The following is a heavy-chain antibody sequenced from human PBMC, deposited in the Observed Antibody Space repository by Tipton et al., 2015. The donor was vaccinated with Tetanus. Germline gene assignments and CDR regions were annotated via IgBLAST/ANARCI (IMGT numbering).Heavy chain of an antibody. J-gene: IGHJ4*02. CDR2: IYYSGTT. CDR1: GGSISSYY. D-gene: IGHD3-16*02. CDR3: ARVKDDYVWGSYRYPFDY. V-gene: IGHV4-59*12. Sequence: TLSLTCTVSGGSISSYYWSWIRQPPGKGLEWIGYIYYSGTTNYNPSLKSRVTISVDTSKNQFSLKLSSVTAADTAVYYCARVKDDYVWGSYRYPFDYWGQGTLVTVSS.